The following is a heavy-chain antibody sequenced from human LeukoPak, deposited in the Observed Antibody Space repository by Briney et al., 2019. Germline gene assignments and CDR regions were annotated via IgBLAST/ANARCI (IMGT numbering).Heavy chain of an antibody. V-gene: IGHV4-59*01. CDR1: GGSITNTF. D-gene: IGHD3-22*01. CDR3: ARVGYYYDSSGYYPGHAFDI. J-gene: IGHJ3*02. CDR2: IYSDGRT. Sequence: SETLSLTCSVSGGSITNTFWSWIRQTPGKGLEWIAYIYSDGRTNYNPSLKSRVTISVDTSKNQFSLKLSSVTAADTAVYYCARVGYYYDSSGYYPGHAFDIWGQGTMVTVSS.